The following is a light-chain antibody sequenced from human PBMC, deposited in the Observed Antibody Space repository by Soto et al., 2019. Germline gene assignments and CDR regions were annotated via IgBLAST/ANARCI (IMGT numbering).Light chain of an antibody. CDR3: QQYSAYPRT. J-gene: IGKJ5*01. CDR1: QGISNL. CDR2: TTS. V-gene: IGKV1-16*01. Sequence: DIQLTQSPSSLSASVGDRVTITCRASQGISNLLAWHQQKPGKAPKSLIKTTSILQSGVPSRFSGSGSETDFTLTISGRQPEDFATYYCQQYSAYPRTFGQGTRLELK.